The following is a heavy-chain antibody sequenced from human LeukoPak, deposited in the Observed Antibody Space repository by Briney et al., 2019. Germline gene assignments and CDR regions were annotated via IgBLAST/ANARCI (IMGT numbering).Heavy chain of an antibody. CDR1: GYTFTGYY. CDR3: VRHRIQGNWFDP. J-gene: IGHJ5*02. V-gene: IGHV1-2*02. Sequence: ASVKVSCKASGYTFTGYYMHWVRQAPGQGLEWMGWINPNSGGTNYAQKFQGRVTMTRDTSISTAYMELSRLRSDDTAVYYCVRHRIQGNWFDPWGQGTLVTVSS. CDR2: INPNSGGT. D-gene: IGHD6-6*01.